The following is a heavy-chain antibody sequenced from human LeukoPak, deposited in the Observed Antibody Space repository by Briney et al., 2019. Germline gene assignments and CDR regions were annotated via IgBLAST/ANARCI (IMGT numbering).Heavy chain of an antibody. D-gene: IGHD5-12*01. J-gene: IGHJ4*02. CDR1: GFTFSSYW. Sequence: PGGSLRLSCAASGFTFSSYWMHWVRQAPGKGLVWVSRINSDGSSTSYADSVKGRFTISRDNAKNSLYLQMNSLRAEDTAVYYCARVAGGVATIGNFDYWGQGTLVTVSS. V-gene: IGHV3-74*01. CDR2: INSDGSST. CDR3: ARVAGGVATIGNFDY.